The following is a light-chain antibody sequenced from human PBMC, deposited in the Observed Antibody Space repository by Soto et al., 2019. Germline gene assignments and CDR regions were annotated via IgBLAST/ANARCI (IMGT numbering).Light chain of an antibody. CDR3: GAWDDSLSAWV. V-gene: IGLV1-44*01. J-gene: IGLJ3*02. CDR1: SSNIGSNT. Sequence: QAVVTQPPSASGTPGQRVTISCSGSSSNIGSNTVNWYQQLPGTAPKLLIYSHNQRPSGVPDRFSAYKSGTSASLAISGLRSEDEAVYYCGAWDDSLSAWVFGGGTKVTVL. CDR2: SHN.